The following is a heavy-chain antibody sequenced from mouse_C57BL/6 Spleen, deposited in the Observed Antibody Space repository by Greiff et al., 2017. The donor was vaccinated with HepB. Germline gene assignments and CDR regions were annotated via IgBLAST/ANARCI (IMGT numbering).Heavy chain of an antibody. CDR3: ARRGDYDWYFDV. D-gene: IGHD2-4*01. J-gene: IGHJ1*03. CDR1: GFSLSTSGMG. V-gene: IGHV8-12*01. CDR2: IYWDDDK. Sequence: QVTLKVCGPGILQSSQTLSLTCSFSGFSLSTSGMGVSWIRQPSGKGLEWLAHIYWDDDKRYNPSLKSRLTISKDTSRNHVFLKITSVDTADTATYYCARRGDYDWYFDVWGTGTTVTVSS.